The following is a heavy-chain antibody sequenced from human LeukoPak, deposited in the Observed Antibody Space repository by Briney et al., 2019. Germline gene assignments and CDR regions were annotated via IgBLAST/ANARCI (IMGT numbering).Heavy chain of an antibody. Sequence: GGSLRLSCAASGFTFSSYDMNWVRQAPGMGLEWVSYITSSSSTIYYADSVKGRFAVSRDNAKNSLYLQMNSLRVEDTAVYYCASPAYCGGDCYGWGQGTLVTVSS. V-gene: IGHV3-48*01. CDR3: ASPAYCGGDCYG. D-gene: IGHD2-21*01. J-gene: IGHJ4*02. CDR2: ITSSSSTI. CDR1: GFTFSSYD.